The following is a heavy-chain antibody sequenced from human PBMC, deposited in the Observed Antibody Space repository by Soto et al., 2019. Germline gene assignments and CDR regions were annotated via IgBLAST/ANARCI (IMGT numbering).Heavy chain of an antibody. J-gene: IGHJ4*02. CDR1: GFTFSSYG. D-gene: IGHD1-26*01. CDR3: ARDGDDIVGATTPTYYFDY. CDR2: IWYDGSNK. Sequence: QVQLVESGGGVVQPVRSLRLSCAASGFTFSSYGMHWVRQAPGKGLEWVAVIWYDGSNKYYADSVKGRFTISRDNSKNTLYLQMNSLRAEDTAVYYCARDGDDIVGATTPTYYFDYWGQGTLVTVSS. V-gene: IGHV3-33*01.